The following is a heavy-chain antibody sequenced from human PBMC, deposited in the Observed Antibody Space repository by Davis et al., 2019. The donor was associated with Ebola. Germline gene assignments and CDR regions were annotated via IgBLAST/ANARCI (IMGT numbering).Heavy chain of an antibody. CDR2: IYYSGST. V-gene: IGHV4-39*07. J-gene: IGHJ6*03. Sequence: PSETLSLTCTVSGGSISSSSYYWGWIRQPPGKGLEWIGSIYYSGSTYYNPSIKSRVTISVDTSKNQFSLKLSSVTAADTAVYYCARATYDFWGGYPYIRHYYYYYYMDVWGKGTTVTVSS. D-gene: IGHD3-3*01. CDR3: ARATYDFWGGYPYIRHYYYYYYMDV. CDR1: GGSISSSSYY.